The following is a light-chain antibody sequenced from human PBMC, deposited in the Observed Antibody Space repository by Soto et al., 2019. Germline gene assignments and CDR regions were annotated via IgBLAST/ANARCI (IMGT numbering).Light chain of an antibody. Sequence: DIQMTQSPSPLSASVGDRVTITCQASQSISTYLNWYQQKPGKAPKLLIYASSLQSGVPSRFSGSGSGTDFTLTISSLQPEDFATYYCQQSYSTPNNFGQGTRLDIK. CDR1: QSISTY. V-gene: IGKV1-39*01. CDR2: AS. CDR3: QQSYSTPNN. J-gene: IGKJ5*01.